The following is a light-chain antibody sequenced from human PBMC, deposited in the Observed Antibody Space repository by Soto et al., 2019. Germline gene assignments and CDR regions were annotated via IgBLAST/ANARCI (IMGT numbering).Light chain of an antibody. J-gene: IGLJ1*01. CDR1: SSNIGAGYD. CDR3: QSHDSNVGYV. Sequence: QSVLTQPPSVSGAPGQRVTVSCTGSSSNIGAGYDVHWYQQLPGRAPKLLIYANINRPSGVPDRFSGSRPGTSASLAITGLQAEDEADYYCQSHDSNVGYVFGSGTKVTVL. CDR2: ANI. V-gene: IGLV1-40*01.